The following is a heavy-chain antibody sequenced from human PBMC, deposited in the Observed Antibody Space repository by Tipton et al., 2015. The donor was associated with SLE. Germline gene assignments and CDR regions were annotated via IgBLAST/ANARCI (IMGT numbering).Heavy chain of an antibody. CDR2: LSHNGVT. J-gene: IGHJ4*02. V-gene: IGHV4-39*02. D-gene: IGHD3-10*01. Sequence: TLSLTCSVSGGSISSVGYYWGWIRQPPGKGLEWIGSLSHNGVTAYNPSLRNRVTIFGDRSKNHFSLSLTSVTAADTAVYYCARLSPLWFGEYTEYWGQGTLVTVTS. CDR3: ARLSPLWFGEYTEY. CDR1: GGSISSVGYY.